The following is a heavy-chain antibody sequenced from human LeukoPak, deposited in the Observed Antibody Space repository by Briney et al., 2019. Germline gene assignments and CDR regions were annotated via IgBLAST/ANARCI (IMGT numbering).Heavy chain of an antibody. J-gene: IGHJ2*01. V-gene: IGHV4-59*01. Sequence: PAGTLSLTCAVSGGSISSYYWSWIRQPPGKGLEWVGDIYYSGSTNYNPALKRRVTISVGTSKKQSPLKLSSVNAADTAVSYCARVSTYSSGWYRNDYWYFDLWGRGTLVTVPS. D-gene: IGHD6-19*01. CDR1: GGSISSYY. CDR3: ARVSTYSSGWYRNDYWYFDL. CDR2: IYYSGST.